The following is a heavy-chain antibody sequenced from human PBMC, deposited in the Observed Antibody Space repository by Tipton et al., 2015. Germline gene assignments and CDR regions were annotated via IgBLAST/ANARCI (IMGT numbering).Heavy chain of an antibody. CDR2: INSASSP. J-gene: IGHJ4*02. D-gene: IGHD6-13*01. CDR3: AREGSSWYFGVY. Sequence: SLRLSCAASGFVVSHNYMNWVRQAPGKGLEWVSVINSASSPNYADSVKGRFTISRDTSRNTIYLQMNSLRVEDTAVYYCAREGSSWYFGVYWGQGTLVTVSS. CDR1: GFVVSHNY. V-gene: IGHV3-53*01.